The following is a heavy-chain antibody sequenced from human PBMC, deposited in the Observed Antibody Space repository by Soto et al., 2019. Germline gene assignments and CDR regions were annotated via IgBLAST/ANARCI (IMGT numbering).Heavy chain of an antibody. V-gene: IGHV1-46*03. J-gene: IGHJ4*02. D-gene: IGHD2-2*01. Sequence: QVQLVQSGAEVKKPGASVKVSCKASGYTFTSYYMHWVRQAPGQGLEWMGIINPSGGSTSYAQKFQGRVTMTRDTSTSTVYMELSSLRSEDTAVHYCAREEQGYCSSTSCYQLFDYWGQGTLVTVSS. CDR2: INPSGGST. CDR1: GYTFTSYY. CDR3: AREEQGYCSSTSCYQLFDY.